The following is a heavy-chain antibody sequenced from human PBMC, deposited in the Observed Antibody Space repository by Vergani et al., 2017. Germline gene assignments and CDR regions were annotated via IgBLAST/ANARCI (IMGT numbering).Heavy chain of an antibody. CDR1: GFTLSNYD. D-gene: IGHD1-26*01. CDR3: AKHFRGWGIDY. Sequence: QVQLVESGGGVVQRGGSLRLSCATSGFTLSNYDMQWIRQGPGKGRDFVAFIQFDGSNQYYADSVKGRFTLSRDFSKNTLSLQMNSLRTDDTATYYCAKHFRGWGIDYWGQGTQVIVSS. CDR2: IQFDGSNQ. J-gene: IGHJ4*02. V-gene: IGHV3-30*02.